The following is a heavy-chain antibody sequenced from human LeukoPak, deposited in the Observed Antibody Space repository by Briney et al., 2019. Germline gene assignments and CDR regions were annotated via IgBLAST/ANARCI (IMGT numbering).Heavy chain of an antibody. CDR1: GFTFSSYA. J-gene: IGHJ4*02. V-gene: IGHV3-30*04. Sequence: PGGSLRLSCAASGFTFSSYAMHWVRQAPGKGLEWVAVISYDGSNKYYADSVKGRFTISRDNSKNTLYLQMNSLRAEDTAVYYCARDRGPRTGSMVREAYDNWGQGTLVTVSS. CDR3: ARDRGPRTGSMVREAYDN. D-gene: IGHD3-10*01. CDR2: ISYDGSNK.